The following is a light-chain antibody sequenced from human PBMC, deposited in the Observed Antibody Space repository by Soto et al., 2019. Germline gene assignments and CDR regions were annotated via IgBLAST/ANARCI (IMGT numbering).Light chain of an antibody. V-gene: IGKV1-5*03. CDR2: KAS. Sequence: DIQMTQSPSTLSASVGDRVAITCRASQSISIWLAWYQQKPGKAPTLLIYKASSLESGVPSRFSGSGSGTDFTLTIRSLQPDEFATYYCQQYNDYSWTFGQGTKVEIK. J-gene: IGKJ1*01. CDR3: QQYNDYSWT. CDR1: QSISIW.